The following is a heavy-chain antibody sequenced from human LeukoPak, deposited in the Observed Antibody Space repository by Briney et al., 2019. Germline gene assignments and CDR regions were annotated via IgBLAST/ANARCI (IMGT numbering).Heavy chain of an antibody. Sequence: SETLSLTCTVSGGSISSYYWSWIRQPPGKGLEWIGYIYYSGSTNYNPSLKSRVTISVDTSKYQFSLKLSSVTAADTAVYYCARDGYSSGWYGPGGYMDVWGKGTTVTVSS. CDR1: GGSISSYY. V-gene: IGHV4-59*12. CDR3: ARDGYSSGWYGPGGYMDV. CDR2: IYYSGST. D-gene: IGHD6-19*01. J-gene: IGHJ6*03.